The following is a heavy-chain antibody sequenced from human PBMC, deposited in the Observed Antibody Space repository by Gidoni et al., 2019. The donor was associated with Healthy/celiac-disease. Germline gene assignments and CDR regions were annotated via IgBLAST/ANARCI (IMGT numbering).Heavy chain of an antibody. CDR2: INHSGST. V-gene: IGHV4-34*01. J-gene: IGHJ1*01. D-gene: IGHD2-15*01. CDR1: GGSFSGSY. Sequence: QVQLQQWGAGLLKPSETLSLTCAVYGGSFSGSYWSGIRQPPGKGLEWIGEINHSGSTNYNPSLKSRVTISVDTSKNQFSLKLSSVTAADTAVYYCARGRGVDCSGGSCYSEYFQHWGQGTLVTVSS. CDR3: ARGRGVDCSGGSCYSEYFQH.